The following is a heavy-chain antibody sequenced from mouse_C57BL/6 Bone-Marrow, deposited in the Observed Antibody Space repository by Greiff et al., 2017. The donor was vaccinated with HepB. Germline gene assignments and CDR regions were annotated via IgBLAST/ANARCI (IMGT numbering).Heavy chain of an antibody. CDR1: GFNIKDDY. D-gene: IGHD1-1*01. CDR2: IDPENGDT. CDR3: STWGTTVDY. Sequence: VQLKQSGAELVRPGASVKLSCTASGFNIKDDYMHWVKQRPEQGLEWIGGIDPENGDTEYASKFQGKATIAADTSSNTAYLQLSSLTSEETAVYYYSTWGTTVDYWGQGTTLTVSS. V-gene: IGHV14-4*01. J-gene: IGHJ2*01.